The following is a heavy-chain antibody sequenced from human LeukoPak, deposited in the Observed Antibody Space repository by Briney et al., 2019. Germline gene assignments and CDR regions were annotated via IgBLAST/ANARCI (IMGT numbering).Heavy chain of an antibody. CDR1: GFTFSSFG. J-gene: IGHJ4*02. Sequence: PGGSLRLSCAASGFTFSSFGMHWVRQAPGKGLEWVAVISYDGSNKYYADSVKGRFTISRDNSKNTLYLQMNSLRAEDTAVCYCAKLSSGYSYEGDYWGQGTLVTVSS. CDR3: AKLSSGYSYEGDY. V-gene: IGHV3-30*18. CDR2: ISYDGSNK. D-gene: IGHD5-18*01.